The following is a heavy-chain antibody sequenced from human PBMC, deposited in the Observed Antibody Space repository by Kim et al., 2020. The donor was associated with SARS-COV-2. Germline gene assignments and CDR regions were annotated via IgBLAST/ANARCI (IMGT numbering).Heavy chain of an antibody. V-gene: IGHV1-24*01. D-gene: IGHD2-2*01. Sequence: PKFQGRVTMTEDTSTDTAYMELSRLRSEDTAVYYCATSRAIYYYYGMDVWGQGTTVTVSS. J-gene: IGHJ6*02. CDR3: ATSRAIYYYYGMDV.